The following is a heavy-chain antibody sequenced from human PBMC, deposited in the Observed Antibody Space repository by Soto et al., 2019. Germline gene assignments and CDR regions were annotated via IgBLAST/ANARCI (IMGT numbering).Heavy chain of an antibody. CDR1: GYTFTSYA. J-gene: IGHJ4*02. V-gene: IGHV1-3*01. CDR2: INAGNGNT. CDR3: AKVSTTVTTLNY. D-gene: IGHD4-17*01. Sequence: ASVKVSCKASGYTFTSYAMHWVRQAPGQRLEWMGWINAGNGNTKYSQKFQGRVTITRDTSASTAYMELSSLRSEDTAVYYCAKVSTTVTTLNYWGQGTLVTSPQ.